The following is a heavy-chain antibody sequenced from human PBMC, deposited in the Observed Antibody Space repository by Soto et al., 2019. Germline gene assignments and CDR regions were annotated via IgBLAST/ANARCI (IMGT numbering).Heavy chain of an antibody. CDR1: GFTFTSSA. CDR2: IVVGSGNT. V-gene: IGHV1-58*01. CDR3: AAGPRVYSYGLGYYYGMDV. D-gene: IGHD5-18*01. J-gene: IGHJ6*02. Sequence: SVKVSCKASGFTFTSSAVQWVRQARGQRLEWIGWIVVGSGNTNYAQKFQERVTITRDMSTSTAYMELSSLRSEDTAVYYCAAGPRVYSYGLGYYYGMDVSGQATTVSVSS.